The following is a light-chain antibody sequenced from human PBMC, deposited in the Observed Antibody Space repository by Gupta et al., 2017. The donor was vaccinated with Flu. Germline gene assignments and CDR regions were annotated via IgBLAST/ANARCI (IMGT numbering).Light chain of an antibody. CDR2: SAS. V-gene: IGKV3-20*01. Sequence: ESVLTQSPGTLSLSPGERATLYCRARQSVRSNYVAWYQQKPGQVPRLLIYSASLRDTGIPDRFSGSGSGTDFTLAISRVEPEDSAVYFCHQEGNSPKAFGQGTKVEIK. CDR1: QSVRSNY. J-gene: IGKJ1*01. CDR3: HQEGNSPKA.